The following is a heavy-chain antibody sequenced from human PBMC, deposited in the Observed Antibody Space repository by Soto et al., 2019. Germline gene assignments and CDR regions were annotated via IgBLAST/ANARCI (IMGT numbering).Heavy chain of an antibody. Sequence: SETLSLTCAVSGGSISSGDYFWNWIRQPPGKGLEWIGYISRIGSTFYNPSLKSRVTISGDRSKNQFSLRLSSVTDADTAVYYCARGHSGGFYLNWFDPWGQGTLVTVSS. CDR1: GGSISSGDYF. J-gene: IGHJ5*02. V-gene: IGHV4-30-2*01. D-gene: IGHD3-22*01. CDR2: ISRIGST. CDR3: ARGHSGGFYLNWFDP.